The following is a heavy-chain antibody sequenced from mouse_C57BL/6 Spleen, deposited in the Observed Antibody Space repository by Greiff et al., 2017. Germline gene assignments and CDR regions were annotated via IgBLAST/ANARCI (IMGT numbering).Heavy chain of an antibody. CDR3: ARPSNYYGSPRYFDV. V-gene: IGHV5-17*01. CDR1: GFTFSDYG. CDR2: ISSGSSTI. D-gene: IGHD1-1*01. Sequence: EVKLVESGGGLVKPGGSLKLSCAASGFTFSDYGMHWVRQAPEKGLEWVAYISSGSSTIYYADTVKGRFTISRDNAKNTLFLQMTSLRSEDTAMYYCARPSNYYGSPRYFDVGGTGTTVTVSS. J-gene: IGHJ1*03.